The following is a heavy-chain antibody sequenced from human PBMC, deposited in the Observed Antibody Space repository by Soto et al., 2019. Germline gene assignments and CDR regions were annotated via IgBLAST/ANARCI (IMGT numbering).Heavy chain of an antibody. CDR2: IYYSGST. CDR3: ARVRYDILTGYLGDLDY. D-gene: IGHD3-9*01. CDR1: GGSISSYY. V-gene: IGHV4-59*01. J-gene: IGHJ4*02. Sequence: PSETLSLTCTVSGGSISSYYWSWIRQPPGKGLEWIGYIYYSGSTNYNPSLKSRVTISVDTPKNQFSLKLSSVTAADTAVYYCARVRYDILTGYLGDLDYWGQGTLVTVSS.